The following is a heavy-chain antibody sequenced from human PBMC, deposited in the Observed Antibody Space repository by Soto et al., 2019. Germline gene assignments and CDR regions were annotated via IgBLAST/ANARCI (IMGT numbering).Heavy chain of an antibody. CDR3: AGQWAAGYGAFDP. J-gene: IGHJ5*02. CDR1: GGSISSDRW. CDR2: IHDSGST. Sequence: QVKLQESGPGLEKPSGTLSLTCAVSGGSISSDRWWTWVRQAPGKGLEWIGEIHDSGSTNYNLSLKSRVTISIDKSKNQFSLEMTSVTAADTAIYCCAGQWAAGYGAFDPWGQGTLVTVSS. V-gene: IGHV4-4*01. D-gene: IGHD3-9*01.